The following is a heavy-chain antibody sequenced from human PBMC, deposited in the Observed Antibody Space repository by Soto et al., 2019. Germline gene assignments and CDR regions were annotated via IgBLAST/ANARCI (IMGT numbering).Heavy chain of an antibody. V-gene: IGHV3-21*01. J-gene: IGHJ3*02. CDR1: GFTFSSYS. CDR3: AADSPIFGVDPPAFDI. CDR2: ISSSSYI. D-gene: IGHD3-3*02. Sequence: AGGSLRLSCAASGFTFSSYSMNWVRQAPGKGLEWVSSISSSSYIYYADSVKGRFTISRDNAKNSLYLQMNSLRAEDTAVYYCAADSPIFGVDPPAFDIWGQGTMVTVSS.